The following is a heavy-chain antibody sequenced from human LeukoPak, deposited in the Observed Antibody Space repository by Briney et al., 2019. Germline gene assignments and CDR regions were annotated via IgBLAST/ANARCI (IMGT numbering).Heavy chain of an antibody. J-gene: IGHJ4*02. D-gene: IGHD4-17*01. CDR2: IKSKTDGGTT. V-gene: IGHV3-15*01. CDR1: GFTFSNAW. Sequence: GGSLRLSCAASGFTFSNAWMSWGRQAPGKGLEWVGRIKSKTDGGTTDYAAPVKGRFTISRDDSKNTLYLQMNSLRAEDTAVYYCAKVGYYGDYALDYWGQGTPVTVSS. CDR3: AKVGYYGDYALDY.